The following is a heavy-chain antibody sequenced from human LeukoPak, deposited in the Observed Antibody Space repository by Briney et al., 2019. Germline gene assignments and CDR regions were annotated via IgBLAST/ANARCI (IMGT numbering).Heavy chain of an antibody. CDR2: IWYGGSNK. J-gene: IGHJ3*02. CDR1: GFTFSSYG. D-gene: IGHD2-2*01. CDR3: AKEGDYQDAFDT. Sequence: GGSLRLSCAASGFTFSSYGMHWVRQAPGKGLEWVAVIWYGGSNKYYADSVKGRFTISRDNSKNTLYLQMNSLRAEDTAVYYCAKEGDYQDAFDTWGQGTMVTVSS. V-gene: IGHV3-30*02.